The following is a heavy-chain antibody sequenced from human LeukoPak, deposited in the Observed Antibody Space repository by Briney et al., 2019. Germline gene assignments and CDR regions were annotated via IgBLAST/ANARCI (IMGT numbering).Heavy chain of an antibody. Sequence: PSETLSLTCTVSGYSISSGYYWGWIRQPPGKGLEWIGSMYHSGSAYYNPSLKSRVSMSVDTSKSHFSLRLSSVTAADTAVYYCARWGEATALRAHAFDIWGQGTMVTVSS. J-gene: IGHJ3*02. CDR3: ARWGEATALRAHAFDI. CDR1: GYSISSGYY. V-gene: IGHV4-38-2*02. CDR2: MYHSGSA. D-gene: IGHD3-16*01.